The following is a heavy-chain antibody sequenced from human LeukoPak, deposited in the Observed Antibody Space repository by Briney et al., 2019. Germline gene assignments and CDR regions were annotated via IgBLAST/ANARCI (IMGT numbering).Heavy chain of an antibody. CDR2: GSDVGGT. Sequence: SETLSLTCAVYGASLNGHYWSWIRQPPGKGLEWIGEGSDVGGTKYNPSLKSRVTISADTSKNQFSLKLSSVTAADTAVYYCARGKFGELSNWFDPWGQGTLVTVSS. V-gene: IGHV4-34*01. J-gene: IGHJ5*02. CDR3: ARGKFGELSNWFDP. D-gene: IGHD3-10*01. CDR1: GASLNGHY.